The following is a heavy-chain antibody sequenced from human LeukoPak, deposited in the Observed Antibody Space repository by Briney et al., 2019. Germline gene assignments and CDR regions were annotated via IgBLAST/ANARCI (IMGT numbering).Heavy chain of an antibody. D-gene: IGHD5-18*01. CDR3: ARDVDGYSLAGVVDC. CDR1: GFTFSSYS. CDR2: ISSSSSYI. Sequence: PGGSLRLSCAASGFTFSSYSMNWVRQAPGKGLEWVSSISSSSSYIYYADSVKGRFTISRDNAKNSLYLQMNSLRAEDTAVYYCARDVDGYSLAGVVDCWGQGTLVTVSS. J-gene: IGHJ4*02. V-gene: IGHV3-21*01.